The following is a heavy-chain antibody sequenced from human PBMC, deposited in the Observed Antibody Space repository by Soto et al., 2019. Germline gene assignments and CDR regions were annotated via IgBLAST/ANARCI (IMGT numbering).Heavy chain of an antibody. CDR3: ARSPIVVVPAAIPAWFDP. CDR1: GFTFSSYW. D-gene: IGHD2-2*01. Sequence: GGSLRLSCAASGFTFSSYWMSWVRQAPGKGLEWVANIKQDGSEKYYVDSVKGRFTISRDNAKNSLYLQMNSLRAEDTAVYYCARSPIVVVPAAIPAWFDPWGQGTLVTVSS. CDR2: IKQDGSEK. V-gene: IGHV3-7*01. J-gene: IGHJ5*02.